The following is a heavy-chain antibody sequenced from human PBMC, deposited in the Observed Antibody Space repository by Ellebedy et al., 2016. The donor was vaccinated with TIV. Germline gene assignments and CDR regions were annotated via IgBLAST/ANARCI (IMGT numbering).Heavy chain of an antibody. D-gene: IGHD3-16*01. CDR3: ARPRVRSSYYHGMDV. Sequence: PGGSLRLSCAASGFTFSHYAMNWVRQAPGKGLEWVAVIWDDGTNTYYADSVKGRFTISRDNSKNTLYLQMRSLRAEDTAVYYCARPRVRSSYYHGMDVWGQGTTITVSS. CDR2: IWDDGTNT. V-gene: IGHV3-33*01. CDR1: GFTFSHYA. J-gene: IGHJ6*02.